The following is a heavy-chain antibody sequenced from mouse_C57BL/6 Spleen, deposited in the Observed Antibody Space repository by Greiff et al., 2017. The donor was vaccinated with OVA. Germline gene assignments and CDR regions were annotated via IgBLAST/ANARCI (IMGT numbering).Heavy chain of an antibody. J-gene: IGHJ2*01. Sequence: QVQLQQPGAELVKPGASVKLSCKASGYTFTSYWMHWVKQRPGQGLEWIGVIDPSDSYTNYNQKFKGKATLTVDTSSSTAYMQLSSLTSEDSAVYYCARSLGRGYFDYWGQGTTLTVSS. D-gene: IGHD4-1*01. V-gene: IGHV1-69*02. CDR1: GYTFTSYW. CDR2: IDPSDSYT. CDR3: ARSLGRGYFDY.